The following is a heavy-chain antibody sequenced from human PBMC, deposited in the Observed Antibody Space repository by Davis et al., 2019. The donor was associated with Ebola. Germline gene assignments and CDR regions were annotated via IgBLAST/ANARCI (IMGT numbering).Heavy chain of an antibody. V-gene: IGHV3-23*05. J-gene: IGHJ4*02. D-gene: IGHD4-11*01. CDR2: ISNTGTT. Sequence: LSLTCAASGFTLSDYAMSWVRQAPGKGLEWISLISNTGTTYYIESVRGRFTISRDISKNTFYLQMHTLRAEDTAVYYCPVGHYSSPNGWGQGVLVTVSS. CDR3: PVGHYSSPNG. CDR1: GFTLSDYA.